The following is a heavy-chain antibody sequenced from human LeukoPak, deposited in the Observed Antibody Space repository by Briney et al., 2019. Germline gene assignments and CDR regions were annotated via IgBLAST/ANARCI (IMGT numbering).Heavy chain of an antibody. D-gene: IGHD3-10*01. CDR1: GGSFSGYY. V-gene: IGHV4-34*01. Sequence: SETLSLTCAVYGGSFSGYYWSWIRQPPGKGLEWIGEINHSGSTNYNPSLKSRVTISVDTSKNQFSLKLSSVTAADTAVYYCARGRGYYGPGSYYSRWNYYDGMDVWGQGTTVTVSS. CDR2: INHSGST. J-gene: IGHJ6*02. CDR3: ARGRGYYGPGSYYSRWNYYDGMDV.